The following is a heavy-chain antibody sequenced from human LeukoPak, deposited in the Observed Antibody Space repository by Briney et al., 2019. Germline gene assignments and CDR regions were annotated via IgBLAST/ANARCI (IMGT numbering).Heavy chain of an antibody. CDR2: ISSSSSYI. D-gene: IGHD6-6*01. CDR1: GFTVSNYN. J-gene: IGHJ4*02. CDR3: ARDIGIAARPVFGY. Sequence: GGSLRLSCAAPGFTVSNYNMNWVRQAPGKGLEWVSSISSSSSYIYYADSVKGRFTISRDNAKNSLYLQMNSLRAEDAAVYYCARDIGIAARPVFGYWGQGTLVTVSS. V-gene: IGHV3-21*01.